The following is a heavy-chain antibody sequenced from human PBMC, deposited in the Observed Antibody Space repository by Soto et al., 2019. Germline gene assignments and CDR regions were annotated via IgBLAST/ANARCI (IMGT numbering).Heavy chain of an antibody. J-gene: IGHJ4*02. CDR3: ARCQLCYYGLGILTRIGY. CDR2: ISYDGSNK. D-gene: IGHD3-10*01. CDR1: GFTFSSYG. V-gene: IGHV3-30*03. Sequence: QVQLVESGGGVVQPGRSLRLSCAASGFTFSSYGMHWVRQAPGKGLEWVAVISYDGSNKYYADSVKGRFTISRDNSKNTLYLQMNSLRAKDTAVYYGARCQLCYYGLGILTRIGYWGQGTL.